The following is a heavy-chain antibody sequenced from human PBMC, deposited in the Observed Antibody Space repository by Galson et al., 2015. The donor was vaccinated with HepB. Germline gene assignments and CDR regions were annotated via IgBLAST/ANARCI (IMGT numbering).Heavy chain of an antibody. CDR1: GFTFSSYS. V-gene: IGHV3-48*02. CDR3: AREIQPTLGYCSSTSCYHDAFDI. J-gene: IGHJ3*02. D-gene: IGHD2-2*01. CDR2: ISSSSSTI. Sequence: SLRLSCAASGFTFSSYSMNWVRQAPGKGLEWVSYISSSSSTIYYADSVKGRFTVSRDNAKNSLYLQMNSLRDEDTAVYYCAREIQPTLGYCSSTSCYHDAFDIWGQGTMVTVSS.